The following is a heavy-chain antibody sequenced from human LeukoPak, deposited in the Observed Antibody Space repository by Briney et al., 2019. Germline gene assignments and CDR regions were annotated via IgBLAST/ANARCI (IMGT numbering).Heavy chain of an antibody. CDR3: VREIGNSGNYD. Sequence: PGGSLRLSCAASGFIISSDYMSWVRQAPGKGLEWVSVIYRGDATYYAEPVKGRFIISRDRSRNTLYLQMNSLSVEDTAMYYCVREIGNSGNYDWGQGTLVTVSS. D-gene: IGHD3-16*01. J-gene: IGHJ4*02. CDR1: GFIISSDY. CDR2: IYRGDAT. V-gene: IGHV3-53*01.